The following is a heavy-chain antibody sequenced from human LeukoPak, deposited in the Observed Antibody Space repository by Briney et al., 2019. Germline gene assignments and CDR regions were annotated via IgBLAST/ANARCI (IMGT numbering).Heavy chain of an antibody. Sequence: SETLSLTCTVSGGSISSYYWSWIRQPPGKGLEWIGYIYYSGSTNYNPSLKSRVTISVDTSKNQFSLKLSSVTAADTAVYYCATVYSSGWYHFDYWGQGTLVTVSS. V-gene: IGHV4-59*01. J-gene: IGHJ4*02. CDR3: ATVYSSGWYHFDY. D-gene: IGHD6-19*01. CDR2: IYYSGST. CDR1: GGSISSYY.